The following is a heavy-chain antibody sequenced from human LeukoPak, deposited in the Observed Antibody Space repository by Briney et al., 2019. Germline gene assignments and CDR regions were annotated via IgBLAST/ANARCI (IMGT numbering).Heavy chain of an antibody. V-gene: IGHV3-7*01. Sequence: GGSLRLSCAASGFTFSDYWMSWVRQAPGKGLEGVANINRDESEKYYGDSLKGRFTISRGNAKNSLYLQMSSLRAEDTAVYYCARYSAYGLAYWGQGTLVTVSS. CDR2: INRDESEK. CDR3: ARYSAYGLAY. D-gene: IGHD1-26*01. CDR1: GFTFSDYW. J-gene: IGHJ4*02.